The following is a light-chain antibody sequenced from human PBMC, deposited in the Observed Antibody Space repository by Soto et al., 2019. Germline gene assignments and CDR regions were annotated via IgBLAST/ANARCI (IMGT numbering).Light chain of an antibody. J-gene: IGKJ4*01. CDR1: QSISTY. Sequence: EVVLTQSPATLFFSPGERATLSCRASQSISTYLAWYQQKPGQAPRLLIYDASRRATGIPARFSGSGSGTDFTLTISSLEPEDFAFYYCQQRSKWPPPFGGGTKVEI. V-gene: IGKV3-11*01. CDR2: DAS. CDR3: QQRSKWPPP.